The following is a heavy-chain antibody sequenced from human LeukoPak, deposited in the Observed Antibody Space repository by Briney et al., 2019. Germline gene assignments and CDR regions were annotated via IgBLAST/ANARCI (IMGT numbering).Heavy chain of an antibody. V-gene: IGHV1-18*01. Sequence: ASVKVSCKASGYTFTSYGISWVRQAPGQGLEWMGWISAYNGNTNYAQKLQGRVTMTTDTSTSTAYMELRSLRSDDTAVYYCARVERALLWFGGLLQKRNWFDPWGQGTLVTVSS. J-gene: IGHJ5*02. D-gene: IGHD3-10*01. CDR2: ISAYNGNT. CDR1: GYTFTSYG. CDR3: ARVERALLWFGGLLQKRNWFDP.